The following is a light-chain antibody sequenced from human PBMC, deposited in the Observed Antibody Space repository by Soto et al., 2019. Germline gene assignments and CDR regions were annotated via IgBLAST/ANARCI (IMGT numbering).Light chain of an antibody. CDR1: HSVDIY. V-gene: IGKV3-11*01. J-gene: IGKJ4*01. Sequence: EVVLTQSPVTLALSPGDRATLSCRTSHSVDIYLAWYQQKPGQAPRLLIYDASNRATGIPARFSGSGSGTDFTITISSLEPEDFAVYYCQQRKFWPPLTFGGGTNV. CDR3: QQRKFWPPLT. CDR2: DAS.